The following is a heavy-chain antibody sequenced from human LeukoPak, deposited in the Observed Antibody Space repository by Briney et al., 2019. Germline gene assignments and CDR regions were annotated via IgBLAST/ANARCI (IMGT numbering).Heavy chain of an antibody. D-gene: IGHD3-16*01. CDR2: ISSSGNSI. V-gene: IGHV3-48*03. CDR3: ARAVLGTYYDLDH. J-gene: IGHJ4*02. CDR1: GFTISSFD. Sequence: GGSLRLSCGASGFTISSFDMNWVRQAPGKGLAWISYISSSGNSIYYADSVKGRFTISKDNAKNSLYLQMNSLRADDMGVYYCARAVLGTYYDLDHWGQGAPVTVSS.